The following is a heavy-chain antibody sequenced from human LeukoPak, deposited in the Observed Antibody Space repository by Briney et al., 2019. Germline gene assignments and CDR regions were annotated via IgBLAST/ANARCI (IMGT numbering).Heavy chain of an antibody. V-gene: IGHV1-46*01. CDR2: INPSGGST. D-gene: IGHD6-13*01. J-gene: IGHJ5*02. CDR1: GYTFTGYY. Sequence: ASVKVSCKASGYTFTGYYMHWVRQAPGQGLEWMGIINPSGGSTSYAQEFQGRVTMTRDTSTSTVYMELSSLRSEDTAVYYCAREAVLAAAGTNWFDPWGQGTLVTLSS. CDR3: AREAVLAAAGTNWFDP.